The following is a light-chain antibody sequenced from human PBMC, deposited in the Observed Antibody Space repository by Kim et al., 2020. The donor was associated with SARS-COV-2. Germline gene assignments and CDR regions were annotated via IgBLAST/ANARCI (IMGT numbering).Light chain of an antibody. Sequence: GQSVTISCTGTSSDSGGYNYVAWYQQHPGKVPKLMIYEVSKGPSGAPDRFSGSKSGNTASLTVSGLEAEDEADYYCCSYAANNNVVFGGGTKVTVL. CDR3: CSYAANNNVV. CDR1: SSDSGGYNY. CDR2: EVS. V-gene: IGLV2-8*01. J-gene: IGLJ3*02.